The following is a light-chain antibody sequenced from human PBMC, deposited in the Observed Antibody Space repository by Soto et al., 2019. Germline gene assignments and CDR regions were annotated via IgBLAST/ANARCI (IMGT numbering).Light chain of an antibody. CDR2: GAS. CDR3: QQYDPYSYK. V-gene: IGKV1-5*01. J-gene: IGKJ2*01. Sequence: DIQMTQSPSVLSASLGDRVTFTCRASQSISTWLAWYQVKPGKAPKLLIYGASALGSGVPSRFSGSGSGTDFTLTVSSLQPEDFATYYCQQYDPYSYKFGQGTKLEIK. CDR1: QSISTW.